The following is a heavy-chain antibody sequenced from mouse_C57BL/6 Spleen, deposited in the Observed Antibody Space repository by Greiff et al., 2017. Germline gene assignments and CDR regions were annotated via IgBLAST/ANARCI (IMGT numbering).Heavy chain of an antibody. CDR3: ARYGLRDPYFDD. V-gene: IGHV7-3*01. J-gene: IGHJ2*01. CDR2: IRNKANGYTT. D-gene: IGHD1-1*01. CDR1: GFTFTDYY. Sequence: EVQVVESGGGLVQPGGSLSLSCAASGFTFTDYYMSWVRQPPGKALEWLGFIRNKANGYTTEYSASVKGRFTISRDNSQSILYLQMNALRAEDSATYYCARYGLRDPYFDDWGQGTTLTVSS.